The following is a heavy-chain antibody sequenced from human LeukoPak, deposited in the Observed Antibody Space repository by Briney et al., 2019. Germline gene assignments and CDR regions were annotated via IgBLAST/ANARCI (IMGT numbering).Heavy chain of an antibody. D-gene: IGHD3-10*01. Sequence: SVKVSCKASGGTFISYAISWVRQAPGQGLEWMGGIIPIFGTANYAQKFQGRVTITADESTSTAYTELSSLRSEDTAVYYCARTYYYGSGSYSRRPNWFDPWGQGTLVTVSS. CDR1: GGTFISYA. CDR3: ARTYYYGSGSYSRRPNWFDP. CDR2: IIPIFGTA. J-gene: IGHJ5*02. V-gene: IGHV1-69*13.